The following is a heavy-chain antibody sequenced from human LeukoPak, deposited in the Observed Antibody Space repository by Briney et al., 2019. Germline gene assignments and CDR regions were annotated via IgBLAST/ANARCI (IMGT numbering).Heavy chain of an antibody. Sequence: SETLSLTCTVSGGSVNSGNYYGGWVRQPPGKGLEWIGNIYYSGSTYYNPSLKSRVTMPVDTSKNQFFLKLNSVTAADTAVYYCARGRPYSGGYHLDYWGQGTLVTVSA. D-gene: IGHD1-26*01. V-gene: IGHV4-39*01. CDR1: GGSVNSGNYY. J-gene: IGHJ4*02. CDR3: ARGRPYSGGYHLDY. CDR2: IYYSGST.